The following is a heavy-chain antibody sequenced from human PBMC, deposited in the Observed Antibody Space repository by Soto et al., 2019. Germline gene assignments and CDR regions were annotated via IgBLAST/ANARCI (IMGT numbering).Heavy chain of an antibody. Sequence: QVQLVQSGGEVKKPGTSVKVSCKASGYTFTSYGISWVRQAPGQGLEWMGWTSGYNGNTNYAQKFQGRVTMTTDTSTTTAYMELRSLSSDDTAVYYCARMGDVPYYYYGLDVWGPGTTVTVSS. D-gene: IGHD3-16*01. V-gene: IGHV1-18*01. CDR3: ARMGDVPYYYYGLDV. CDR2: TSGYNGNT. J-gene: IGHJ6*02. CDR1: GYTFTSYG.